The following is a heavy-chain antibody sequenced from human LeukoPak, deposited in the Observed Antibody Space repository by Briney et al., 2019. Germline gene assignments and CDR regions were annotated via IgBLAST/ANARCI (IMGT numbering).Heavy chain of an antibody. J-gene: IGHJ4*02. Sequence: QPGGSLRLSCAASGFTFDDYAMHWVRQAPGKGLEWVSLISGDGGSTYYADSVKGRFTISRDNSKNSLYLQMNSLRAEDTAVYYCARGDRQPIKIVVVAAAHDYWGQGTLVTVSS. V-gene: IGHV3-43*02. D-gene: IGHD2-2*01. CDR2: ISGDGGST. CDR1: GFTFDDYA. CDR3: ARGDRQPIKIVVVAAAHDY.